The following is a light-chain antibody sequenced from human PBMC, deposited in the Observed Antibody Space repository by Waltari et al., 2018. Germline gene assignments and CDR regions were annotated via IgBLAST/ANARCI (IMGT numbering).Light chain of an antibody. Sequence: QSALTQPASLSGSPGQSIAIPCTGTSTDVGSYNRLSWYQHHQGKAPKRMIYGVSERPSGVSDRFSGSKSGNTASLTISGLQAEDEADYYCCSYAGSSHYLFGTGTRVTVL. CDR1: STDVGSYNR. J-gene: IGLJ1*01. CDR2: GVS. V-gene: IGLV2-23*02. CDR3: CSYAGSSHYL.